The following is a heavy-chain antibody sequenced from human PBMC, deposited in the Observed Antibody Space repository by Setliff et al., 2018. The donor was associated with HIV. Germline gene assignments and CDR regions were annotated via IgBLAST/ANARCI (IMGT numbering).Heavy chain of an antibody. V-gene: IGHV3-23*01. Sequence: GASLRLSCAASGFSFSDYAMSWVRQAPGKGLEWVSIISGSGASTYYADSVTRRFIISRDNTKNTLNLQMYSLRAEDTDVYYCAKTPINPSDTCGYKTWYNALDIWGQGTMVTVSS. D-gene: IGHD3-22*01. J-gene: IGHJ3*02. CDR3: AKTPINPSDTCGYKTWYNALDI. CDR1: GFSFSDYA. CDR2: ISGSGAST.